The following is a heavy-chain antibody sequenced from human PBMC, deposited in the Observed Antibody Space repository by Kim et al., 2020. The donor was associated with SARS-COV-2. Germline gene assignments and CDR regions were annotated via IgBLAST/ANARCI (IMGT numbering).Heavy chain of an antibody. J-gene: IGHJ3*02. V-gene: IGHV3-9*01. D-gene: IGHD2-2*01. CDR2: ISWNSGTI. CDR3: AKDIQYKLLHGNDAFDI. CDR1: GFTFEDYG. Sequence: GGSLRLSCAASGFTFEDYGMHWVRQAPGKGLEWVSGISWNSGTIGYADSVKGRFTISRDNAKNSLYLQMNSLRAEDTALYYCAKDIQYKLLHGNDAFDIWGQGTMVTVSS.